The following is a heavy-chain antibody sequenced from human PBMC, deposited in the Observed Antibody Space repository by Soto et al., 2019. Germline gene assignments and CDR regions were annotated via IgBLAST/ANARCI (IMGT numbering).Heavy chain of an antibody. D-gene: IGHD6-6*01. J-gene: IGHJ3*02. V-gene: IGHV3-7*01. CDR3: AREWQLHDAFDI. CDR1: AFTFSNYW. Sequence: GGSLRLSCVASAFTFSNYWMSWVRQAPGRGLEWVANIKPDGSEKYYVDSVKGRFTISRDNAKNSLYLQMNSLRAEDTAVYYCAREWQLHDAFDIWGQGKMVTFSS. CDR2: IKPDGSEK.